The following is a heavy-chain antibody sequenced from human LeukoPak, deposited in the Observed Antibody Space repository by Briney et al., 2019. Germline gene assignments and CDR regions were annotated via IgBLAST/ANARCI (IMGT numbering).Heavy chain of an antibody. J-gene: IGHJ3*02. V-gene: IGHV1-69*01. Sequence: SVKVSCKSSGGTFSSYAIIWVRQAPGQGLEWMGGIIPIFGTANYAQKFQGRVTITADESTSTAYMELSSLRSEDTAVYYCARDRSWARHDAFNIWGQGTMVTVSS. D-gene: IGHD7-27*01. CDR1: GGTFSSYA. CDR3: ARDRSWARHDAFNI. CDR2: IIPIFGTA.